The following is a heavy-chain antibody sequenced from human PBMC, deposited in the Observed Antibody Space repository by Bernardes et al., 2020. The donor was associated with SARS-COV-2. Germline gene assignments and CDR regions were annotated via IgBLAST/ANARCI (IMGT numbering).Heavy chain of an antibody. D-gene: IGHD4-17*01. J-gene: IGHJ2*01. CDR3: ARGGYGDYDGYFDR. V-gene: IGHV4-39*01. CDR2: IYYSGST. Sequence: SETLSLTCTVSGGSISSSGYYWGWIRQPPGKGLEWIGCIYYSGSTYYNPSLKSRVTISVDTSKNQFSLQLSSVTAADTAVYYCARGGYGDYDGYFDRWGRGTLVTVAS. CDR1: GGSISSSGYY.